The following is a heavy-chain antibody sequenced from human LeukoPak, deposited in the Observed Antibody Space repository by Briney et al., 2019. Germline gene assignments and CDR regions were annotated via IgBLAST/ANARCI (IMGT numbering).Heavy chain of an antibody. V-gene: IGHV3-23*01. Sequence: GGSLRLSCAASGFTFSSYTMSWVRQAPGKGLEWVSRISGSGINTDYADSVKGRFTISRDNSKNTLYLQMNSLRAEDTAVYYCARLIIAAAGDYWGQGTLATVSS. CDR3: ARLIIAAAGDY. CDR2: ISGSGINT. CDR1: GFTFSSYT. D-gene: IGHD6-13*01. J-gene: IGHJ4*02.